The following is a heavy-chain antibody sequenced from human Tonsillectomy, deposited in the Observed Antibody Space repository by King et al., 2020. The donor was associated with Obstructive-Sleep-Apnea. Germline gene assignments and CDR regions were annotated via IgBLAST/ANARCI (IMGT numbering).Heavy chain of an antibody. CDR1: GFTFSSYS. CDR2: ISRSSSYI. D-gene: IGHD1-26*01. CDR3: ARGSYPVIYYFDY. V-gene: IGHV3-21*01. J-gene: IGHJ4*02. Sequence: VQLVESGGGLVKPGGSLRLSCAASGFTFSSYSMNWVRQAPGKGLEWVSSISRSSSYIYYADSVKGRFTISRDNAKNSLYLQMNSLRAEDTAVYYCARGSYPVIYYFDYWGQGTLVTVSS.